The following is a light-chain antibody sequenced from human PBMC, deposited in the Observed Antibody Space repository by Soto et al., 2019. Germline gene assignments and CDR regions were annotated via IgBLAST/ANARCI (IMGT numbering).Light chain of an antibody. J-gene: IGKJ2*01. V-gene: IGKV2-24*01. CDR3: MQATQFPYT. CDR1: QGLVHSDGNTY. Sequence: DIVMTQTPLSSPVTLGQPASISCRSSQGLVHSDGNTYLSWLQQRPGQPPRLLIYEISNRFSGVPDRCSGSGAGTDFTLKISRVEAEDVWIYYCMQATQFPYTFGQGTKLEIK. CDR2: EIS.